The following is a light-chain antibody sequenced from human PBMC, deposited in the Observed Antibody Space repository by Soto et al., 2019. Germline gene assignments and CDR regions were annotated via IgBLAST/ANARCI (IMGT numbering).Light chain of an antibody. Sequence: EIVMTQSPATLSVSPGGRATLSCRASQSVSSNLAWYQQKPGQAPSLLIYGASTRATGIPARFSGSGSGTEFTLTISSLQSEDFAVYYCQQYNNWPQTFGQGTKVEIK. CDR3: QQYNNWPQT. V-gene: IGKV3-15*01. J-gene: IGKJ1*01. CDR2: GAS. CDR1: QSVSSN.